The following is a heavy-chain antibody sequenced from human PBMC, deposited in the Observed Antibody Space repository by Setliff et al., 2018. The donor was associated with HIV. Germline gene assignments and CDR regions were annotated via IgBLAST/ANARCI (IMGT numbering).Heavy chain of an antibody. V-gene: IGHV4-38-2*02. D-gene: IGHD1-26*01. J-gene: IGHJ3*02. CDR2: IYHSGIT. CDR1: GYSISSGYY. CDR3: ARLGYSGSLVGAFDI. Sequence: PSETLSLTCTVSGYSISSGYYWGWIRQPPGKGLEWIGSIYHSGITYYNSSLKSRVTISVDTSKNQCSLNLTSVTAADTAVYYCARLGYSGSLVGAFDIWGQGTMVTVSS.